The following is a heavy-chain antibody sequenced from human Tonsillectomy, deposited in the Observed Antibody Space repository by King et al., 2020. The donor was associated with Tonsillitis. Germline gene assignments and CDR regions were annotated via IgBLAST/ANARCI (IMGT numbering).Heavy chain of an antibody. CDR1: GYTFSTYD. CDR2: INAGNGNR. D-gene: IGHD2-8*01. J-gene: IGHJ5*02. CDR3: ARNCNGLDP. Sequence: VQLVQSGAEVKNPGASVRVSCKASGYTFSTYDMYWVRQAPGQRLEWMGWINAGNGNRKYAQKFQGRVTITSDTSASTAYMELSSLRSEDTAVYYLARNCNGLDPWGQGTLVTVSS. V-gene: IGHV1-3*01.